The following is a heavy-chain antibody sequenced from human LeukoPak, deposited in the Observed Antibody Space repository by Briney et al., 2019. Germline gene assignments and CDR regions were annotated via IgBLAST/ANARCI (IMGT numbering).Heavy chain of an antibody. J-gene: IGHJ4*02. CDR3: AGRGIVTGYFDF. V-gene: IGHV4-39*01. CDR1: GDSITNSNFY. CDR2: IFHSGST. Sequence: PSEPLSLTCTVSGDSITNSNFYWGWIRQSPGKGLEWIGGIFHSGSTNYNPSLKSRVTISVDTSKNQFYLRVRSVTAAETALYYCAGRGIVTGYFDFWGRGTLVTVSS. D-gene: IGHD3-9*01.